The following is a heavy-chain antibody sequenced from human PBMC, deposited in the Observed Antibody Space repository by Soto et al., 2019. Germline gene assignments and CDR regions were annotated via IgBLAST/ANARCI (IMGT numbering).Heavy chain of an antibody. CDR3: ARDLSPFGVVTYDAFDI. V-gene: IGHV1-18*01. CDR2: ISAYNGNT. CDR1: GYTFTSYG. Sequence: ASVKVSCKASGYTFTSYGISWVRQAPGQGLEWMGWISAYNGNTNYAQKLQGRVTMTTDTSTSTAYMELRSLRSDDTAVYYCARDLSPFGVVTYDAFDIWGQGTMVTVSS. J-gene: IGHJ3*02. D-gene: IGHD3-3*01.